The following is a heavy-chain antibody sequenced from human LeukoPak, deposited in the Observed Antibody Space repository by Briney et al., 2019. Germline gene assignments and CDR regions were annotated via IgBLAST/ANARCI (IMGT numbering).Heavy chain of an antibody. V-gene: IGHV3-21*01. CDR3: ARDSLYAVVVTAMVPYFHY. CDR1: GFTFSTYS. J-gene: IGHJ4*02. Sequence: GGSLRLSCAASGFTFSTYSMNWVRLAPGKGLEWVSSISYESRYMYYSDSVKGRFTISRDNAKNSLYLQMNSLRAEDTAVYYCARDSLYAVVVTAMVPYFHYWGQGTLVTVSS. D-gene: IGHD2-21*02. CDR2: ISYESRYM.